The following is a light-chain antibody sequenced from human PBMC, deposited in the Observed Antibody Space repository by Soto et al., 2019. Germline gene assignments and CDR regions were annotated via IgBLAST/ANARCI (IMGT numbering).Light chain of an antibody. J-gene: IGKJ1*01. Sequence: DIQVTQSPSSLSASVGDSVTLSCQTSQRVDSYIHWYQHQSGKPPKLLIYAASTLQDGVPSRFSGGGSGTAFSLIITGLQPGDSATYYCQQTYTSVATCGQGTKG. CDR3: QQTYTSVAT. CDR1: QRVDSY. CDR2: AAS. V-gene: IGKV1-39*01.